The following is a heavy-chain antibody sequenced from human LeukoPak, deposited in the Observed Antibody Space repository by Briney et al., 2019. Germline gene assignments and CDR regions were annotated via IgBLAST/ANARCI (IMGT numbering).Heavy chain of an antibody. D-gene: IGHD6-19*01. Sequence: PSETLSLTCTVSGGSFSSYYWSWIRQPPGKGLEWIGYIYNSESTKYNSSLDLLVTLSVATSKNHLFLKLTSVTAEHTAVYYCARFHSGPGGWYVLWYFDLWGRGTLVTVSS. V-gene: IGHV4-4*09. J-gene: IGHJ2*01. CDR2: IYNSEST. CDR1: GGSFSSYY. CDR3: ARFHSGPGGWYVLWYFDL.